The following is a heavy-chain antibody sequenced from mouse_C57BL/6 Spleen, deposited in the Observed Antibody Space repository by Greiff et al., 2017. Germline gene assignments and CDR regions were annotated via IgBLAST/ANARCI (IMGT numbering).Heavy chain of an antibody. CDR3: ATRGDYDPVYFDY. V-gene: IGHV1-72*01. CDR2: IDPNSGGT. J-gene: IGHJ2*01. CDR1: GYTFTSYW. D-gene: IGHD2-4*01. Sequence: QVQLQQPGAELVKPGASVKLSCTASGYTFTSYWMHWVKQRPGRGLEWIGRIDPNSGGTKYNEKFKSKATLTVDKPSSTAYMQLSSLTSEDSAVYYCATRGDYDPVYFDYWGQGTTLTVSS.